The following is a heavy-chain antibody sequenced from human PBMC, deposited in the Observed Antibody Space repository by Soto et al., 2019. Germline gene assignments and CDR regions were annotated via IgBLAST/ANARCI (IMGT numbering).Heavy chain of an antibody. J-gene: IGHJ5*02. Sequence: SETLSLTCTVSGGSIGNSYWSWIRQSPGKGLEWIGYIYYSGSSNYNPSLKSRVSISVDRSKNQFSLKVRSVTAADTAVYYCARETYGDYVGYFEPWGQGIQVTVSS. V-gene: IGHV4-59*12. CDR3: ARETYGDYVGYFEP. CDR1: GGSIGNSY. D-gene: IGHD3-9*01. CDR2: IYYSGSS.